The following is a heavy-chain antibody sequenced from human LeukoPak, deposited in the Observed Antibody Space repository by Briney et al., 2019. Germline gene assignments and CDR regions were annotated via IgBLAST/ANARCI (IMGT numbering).Heavy chain of an antibody. V-gene: IGHV3-23*01. D-gene: IGHD6-19*01. Sequence: PGGSLRLSCAASGFPFSSYVMSWVRQAPGKGLEGVSVISGSGGSTNYADFVKGPFTISRDNTKNPLYLQMNSLRAEDTAIYYCATGHSSRWFGHFDLWGQGTLVTVSS. J-gene: IGHJ4*02. CDR2: ISGSGGST. CDR3: ATGHSSRWFGHFDL. CDR1: GFPFSSYV.